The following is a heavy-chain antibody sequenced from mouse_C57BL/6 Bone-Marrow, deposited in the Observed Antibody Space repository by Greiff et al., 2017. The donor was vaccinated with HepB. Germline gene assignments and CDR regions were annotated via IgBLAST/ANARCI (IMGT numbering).Heavy chain of an antibody. D-gene: IGHD2-4*01. V-gene: IGHV1-50*01. CDR1: GYTFTSYW. Sequence: VQLQQPGAELVKPGASVKLSCKASGYTFTSYWMQWVKQRPGQGLEWIGEIDPSDSYTNYNQKFKGKATLTVDTSSSTAYMQLSSLTSEDSAVYYCARGDYDYLFAYWGQGTLVTVSA. J-gene: IGHJ3*01. CDR3: ARGDYDYLFAY. CDR2: IDPSDSYT.